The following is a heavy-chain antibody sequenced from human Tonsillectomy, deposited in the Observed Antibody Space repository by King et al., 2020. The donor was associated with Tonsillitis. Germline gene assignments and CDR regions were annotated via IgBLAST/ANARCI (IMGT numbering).Heavy chain of an antibody. V-gene: IGHV3-43*02. CDR1: GFTFDDYA. J-gene: IGHJ5*02. CDR3: AKDIKLAPAAINWFDP. Sequence: VQLVESGGGVVQPGGSLRLSCAASGFTFDDYAMHWVRQAPGKGLEWVSLISGDGFTTYYVDSVKGRFTISRDNFKNSLYLQMNNLRTEDTAFYYCAKDIKLAPAAINWFDPWGQGTLVTVSS. CDR2: ISGDGFTT. D-gene: IGHD2-2*01.